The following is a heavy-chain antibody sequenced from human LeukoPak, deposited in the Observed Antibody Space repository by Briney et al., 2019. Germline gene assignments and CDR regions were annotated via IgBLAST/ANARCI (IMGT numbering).Heavy chain of an antibody. V-gene: IGHV4-34*01. CDR3: ARESDISTGYYRY. CDR1: GGSFSGYY. D-gene: IGHD3-9*01. Sequence: SETLSLTCAVYGGSFSGYYWSWIRQPPGKGLEWIGEINHSGSTNYNPSLKSRVTISVDTSKNQFSLKLSSVTAADTAVYYCARESDISTGYYRYWGQGTLVTVSS. J-gene: IGHJ4*02. CDR2: INHSGST.